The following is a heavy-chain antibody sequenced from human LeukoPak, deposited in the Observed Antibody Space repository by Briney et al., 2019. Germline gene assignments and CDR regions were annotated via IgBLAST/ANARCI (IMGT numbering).Heavy chain of an antibody. CDR3: ARDSAGITMVRGVN. CDR2: IYHSGST. D-gene: IGHD3-10*01. J-gene: IGHJ4*02. Sequence: SSETLSLTCTVSGYSISSGYYWGWIRQPPGKGLEWIGSIYHSGSTYYNPSLKSRVTISVDTSKNQFSLKLSSVTAADTAVYYCARDSAGITMVRGVNWGQGTLVTVSS. V-gene: IGHV4-38-2*02. CDR1: GYSISSGYY.